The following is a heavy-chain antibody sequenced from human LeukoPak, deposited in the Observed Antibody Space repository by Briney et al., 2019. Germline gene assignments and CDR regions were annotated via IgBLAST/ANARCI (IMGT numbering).Heavy chain of an antibody. V-gene: IGHV3-30*03. D-gene: IGHD2-21*02. CDR3: ARDDPYCGGDCSSFDY. J-gene: IGHJ4*02. Sequence: HPGGSLRLSCAASGFTFSSYGMHWVRQAPGKGLEWVAVISYDGSNKYYADSVKGRFTISRDNSKDTLYLQMNSLRAEDTAVYYCARDDPYCGGDCSSFDYWGQGTLVTVSS. CDR1: GFTFSSYG. CDR2: ISYDGSNK.